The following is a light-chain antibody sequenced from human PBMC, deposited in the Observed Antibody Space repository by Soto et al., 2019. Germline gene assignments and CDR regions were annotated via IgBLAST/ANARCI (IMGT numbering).Light chain of an antibody. J-gene: IGLJ2*01. CDR2: EVS. CDR3: SSYAGSNNLV. Sequence: QSALTQPPSASGSPGQSVTISCTGTSSDVGGYNYVSWYQQHPGKAPKLMIYEVSKRPSGVPDRFSGSKSGNTASLTVSGLQGEDEADYYCSSYAGSNNLVFGGGTKGTVL. V-gene: IGLV2-8*01. CDR1: SSDVGGYNY.